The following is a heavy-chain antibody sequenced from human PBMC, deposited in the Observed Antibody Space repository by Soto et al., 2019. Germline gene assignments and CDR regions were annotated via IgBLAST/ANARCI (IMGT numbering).Heavy chain of an antibody. CDR1: GYSISSGYY. Sequence: SETLSLTCAVSGYSISSGYYWGWIRQAPGKGLEWIGSIYHSGSTYYNPSLKSRVTISVDTSKNQFSLKLSSVTAADTAVYYCARSHLIVYSSGWYFDYWGQGTLVT. D-gene: IGHD6-19*01. V-gene: IGHV4-38-2*01. CDR2: IYHSGST. CDR3: ARSHLIVYSSGWYFDY. J-gene: IGHJ4*02.